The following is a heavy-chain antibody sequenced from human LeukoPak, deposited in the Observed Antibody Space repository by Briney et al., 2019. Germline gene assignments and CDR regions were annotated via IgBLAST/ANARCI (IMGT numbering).Heavy chain of an antibody. Sequence: ASVKVSCKASGYTFTSYGISWVRQAPGQGLEWMGWISAYNGNTNYAQKLQGRVTMTRDTSTSTVYMELSSLRSEDTAVYYCARERHYYDSSGHSFDYWGQGTLVTVSS. V-gene: IGHV1-18*01. CDR2: ISAYNGNT. D-gene: IGHD3-22*01. J-gene: IGHJ4*02. CDR1: GYTFTSYG. CDR3: ARERHYYDSSGHSFDY.